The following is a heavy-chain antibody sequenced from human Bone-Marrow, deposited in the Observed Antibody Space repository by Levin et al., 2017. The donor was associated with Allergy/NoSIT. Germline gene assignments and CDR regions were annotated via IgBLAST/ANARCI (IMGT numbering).Heavy chain of an antibody. CDR3: STEGGHCSGGSCYLLPFYYGMDV. J-gene: IGHJ6*02. D-gene: IGHD2-15*01. V-gene: IGHV3-15*01. CDR2: IKSRNDGGTT. CDR1: GFNFANAW. Sequence: GESLKISCAASGFNFANAWMSWVRQAPGKGLEWVGRIKSRNDGGTTDYAAPVKGRFIISKDVSKNTLYLQMNSLKTQDTAVYYCSTEGGHCSGGSCYLLPFYYGMDVWGQGTTVTVSS.